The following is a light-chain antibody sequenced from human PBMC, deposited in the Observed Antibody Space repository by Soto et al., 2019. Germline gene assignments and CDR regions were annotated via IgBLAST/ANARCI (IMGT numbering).Light chain of an antibody. J-gene: IGLJ1*01. CDR1: SSDVGAYNY. CDR3: SSYAGSDVFV. Sequence: QSVLTQPPSASGSPGQSVAISCTGTSSDVGAYNYVAWYQQHPGKVPKLMIYEVSKRPSGLPDRFSGSKSGNTASLTVSGLQADDEADYYCSSYAGSDVFVFGTGTKVTVL. V-gene: IGLV2-8*01. CDR2: EVS.